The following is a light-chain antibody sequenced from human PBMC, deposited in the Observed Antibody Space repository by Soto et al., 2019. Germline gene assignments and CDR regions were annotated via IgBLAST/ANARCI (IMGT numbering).Light chain of an antibody. J-gene: IGKJ4*01. V-gene: IGKV3-15*01. CDR3: QHYNVFPIT. CDR2: GAS. CDR1: QSISNN. Sequence: EIVMTQSPSTLSVSPGERATLSCRASQSISNNLAWYQQKPGQAPRILIYGASKRATGIPDRFSGSGSGTEFTLNISSLQSEDFGLYSCQHYNVFPITFGGGHTVDI.